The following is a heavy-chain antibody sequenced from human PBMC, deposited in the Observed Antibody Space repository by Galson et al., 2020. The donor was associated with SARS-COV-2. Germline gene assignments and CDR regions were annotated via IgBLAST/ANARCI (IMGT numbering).Heavy chain of an antibody. CDR2: IYTSGST. CDR1: GGSISNFY. V-gene: IGHV4-4*07. Sequence: LETLSLTCTVSGGSISNFYWSWIRQPAGKGLEWIGRIYTSGSTNYNPSLESRVIMSVDTSKNQFSLKLSSVTAADTAVYYCSRDVPRNGLDVWGQGTTVTVSS. J-gene: IGHJ6*02. D-gene: IGHD1-1*01. CDR3: SRDVPRNGLDV.